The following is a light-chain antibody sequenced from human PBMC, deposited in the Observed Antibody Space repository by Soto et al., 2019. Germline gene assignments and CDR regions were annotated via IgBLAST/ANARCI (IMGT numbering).Light chain of an antibody. V-gene: IGKV1-5*01. CDR3: QQYNSYCT. J-gene: IGKJ1*01. CDR2: DAS. CDR1: QSISSW. Sequence: DIQMTQSASTLSASLGDRVTITCRASQSISSWLAWYQQKPGKAPKLLIYDASSLESGVPSRFSGSGSGTEFTLTISSLKPDDFATYYCQQYNSYCTFGQGTKVDIK.